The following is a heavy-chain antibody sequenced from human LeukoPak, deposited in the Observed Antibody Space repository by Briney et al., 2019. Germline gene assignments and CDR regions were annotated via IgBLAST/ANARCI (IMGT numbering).Heavy chain of an antibody. Sequence: SETLSLTCTVSGASISSSSYYWGWLRQPPGKGLPWIGSIYYSGSMYYHPSPNSPSPISVDTSKNQFSLKLSSVTAADTAVYYCARHVMRYDILAGRFFDYWGQGTLVTVSS. CDR1: GASISSSSYY. CDR3: ARHVMRYDILAGRFFDY. J-gene: IGHJ4*02. D-gene: IGHD3-9*01. V-gene: IGHV4-39*01. CDR2: IYYSGSM.